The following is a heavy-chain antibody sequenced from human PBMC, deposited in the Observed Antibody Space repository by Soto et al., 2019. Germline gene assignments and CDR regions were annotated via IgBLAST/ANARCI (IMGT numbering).Heavy chain of an antibody. CDR3: AKAWYYDILIMRGGMDV. Sequence: PGGSLRLSCAASGFTFSSYGMHWVRQAPGKGLEWVAVISYDGSNKYYADSVKGRFTISRDNSKNTLYLQMNSLRAEDTAVYYCAKAWYYDILIMRGGMDVWGQGTTVTVSS. D-gene: IGHD3-9*01. CDR2: ISYDGSNK. J-gene: IGHJ6*02. V-gene: IGHV3-30*18. CDR1: GFTFSSYG.